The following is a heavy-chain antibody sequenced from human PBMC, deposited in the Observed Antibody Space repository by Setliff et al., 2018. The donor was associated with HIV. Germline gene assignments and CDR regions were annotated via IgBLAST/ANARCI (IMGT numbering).Heavy chain of an antibody. Sequence: TSETLSLTCTVSGGSISNSSYYWGWIRQPPGKGLEWIGSIYYSGSTYYNPSLESRVTISVDTSKNQFSLKLSSVAAADSAVYYCARIVATITCYDYWGQGTLVTVSS. J-gene: IGHJ4*02. CDR1: GGSISNSSYY. V-gene: IGHV4-39*07. CDR2: IYYSGST. CDR3: ARIVATITCYDY. D-gene: IGHD5-12*01.